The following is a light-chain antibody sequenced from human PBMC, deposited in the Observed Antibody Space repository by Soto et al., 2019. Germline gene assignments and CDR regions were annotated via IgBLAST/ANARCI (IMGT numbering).Light chain of an antibody. CDR2: AAS. J-gene: IGKJ3*01. CDR1: QAISVW. CDR3: QQANSFPFT. V-gene: IGKV1-12*01. Sequence: DIQMTQSPSSVSASVGDRVTITCRASQAISVWLALYQQKPGKAPGLLIYAASHLHSGVPSRFSGSGSGTDFTLTISSLQPEDFATYYCQQANSFPFTFCPGTKVDIK.